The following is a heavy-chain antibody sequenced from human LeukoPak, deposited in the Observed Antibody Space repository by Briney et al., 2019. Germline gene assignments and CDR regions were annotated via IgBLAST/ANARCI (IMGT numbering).Heavy chain of an antibody. CDR2: IIPIFGTA. V-gene: IGHV1-69*05. CDR3: ARDRNTAMVRPTDFDY. Sequence: ASVKVSCKASGGTFSSYAISWVRQAPGQGLEWMGGIIPIFGTANYAQKFQGRVTMTTDTSTSTAYMDLRSLRSDDTAVYYCARDRNTAMVRPTDFDYWGQGTLVTVSS. CDR1: GGTFSSYA. J-gene: IGHJ4*02. D-gene: IGHD5-18*01.